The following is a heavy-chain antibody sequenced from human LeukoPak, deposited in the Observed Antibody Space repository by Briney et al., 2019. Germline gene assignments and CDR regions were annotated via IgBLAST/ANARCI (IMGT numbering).Heavy chain of an antibody. J-gene: IGHJ5*02. CDR2: IYSGGST. D-gene: IGHD3-3*01. V-gene: IGHV3-53*01. CDR3: AREFEEITIFGVARWHWFDP. CDR1: GFTVSSNY. Sequence: PGGSLRLSCAASGFTVSSNYMSWVRQAPGKGLEWVSVIYSGGSTYYADSVKGRFTISRDNSKNTLYLQMNSLRAEDTAVYYCAREFEEITIFGVARWHWFDPWGQGTLVTVSS.